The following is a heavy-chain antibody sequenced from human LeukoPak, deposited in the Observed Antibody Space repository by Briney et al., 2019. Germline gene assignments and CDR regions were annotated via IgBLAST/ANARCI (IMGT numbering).Heavy chain of an antibody. D-gene: IGHD3-10*01. J-gene: IGHJ4*02. V-gene: IGHV4-34*01. CDR3: ARALWGSGSYPPFDY. CDR2: INHSGST. CDR1: GGSFSGYY. Sequence: SETLSLTCAVYGGSFSGYYWSWIRQPPGKGLEWIGEINHSGSTNYNPSLKSRVTISVDTSKNQFPLKLSSVTAADTAVYYCARALWGSGSYPPFDYWGQGTLVTVSS.